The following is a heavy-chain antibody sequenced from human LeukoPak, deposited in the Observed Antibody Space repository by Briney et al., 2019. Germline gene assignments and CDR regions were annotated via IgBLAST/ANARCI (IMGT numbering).Heavy chain of an antibody. D-gene: IGHD3-10*01. CDR1: GGTFSSYA. V-gene: IGHV1-69*13. CDR3: ARDITMVRGTMPWFDP. Sequence: ASVKVSCKASGGTFSSYAISWVRQAPGQGLEWMGGIIPIFGTANYAQKFQGRVTITADESTSTAYMELSSLRSEDTAVYYCARDITMVRGTMPWFDPWGQGTLVTVSS. J-gene: IGHJ5*02. CDR2: IIPIFGTA.